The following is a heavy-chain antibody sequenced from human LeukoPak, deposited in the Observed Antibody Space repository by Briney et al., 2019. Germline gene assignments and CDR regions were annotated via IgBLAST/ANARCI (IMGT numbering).Heavy chain of an antibody. CDR2: IFYSGRT. V-gene: IGHV4-59*08. Sequence: SETLSLTCSISGGSIISHYYSWFGQCPGKGLEWMGYIFYSGRTNYNPSLKRRVTISIDTPKNQFSLKLSSVTAADTAVYYCARHRASSVSNNWIVFDYWGQGTLVTVSS. CDR3: ARHRASSVSNNWIVFDY. D-gene: IGHD1-1*01. CDR1: GGSIISHY. J-gene: IGHJ4*02.